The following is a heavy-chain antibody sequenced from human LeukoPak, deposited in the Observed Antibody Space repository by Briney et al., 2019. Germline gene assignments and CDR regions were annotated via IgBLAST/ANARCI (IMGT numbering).Heavy chain of an antibody. CDR2: ISYDGSNK. CDR1: GFTFSSYA. D-gene: IGHD3-16*01. Sequence: PGRSLRLSCAVSGFTFSSYAMHWVRQAPGKGLEWVAVISYDGSNKYYADSVKGRFTISRDNSKNTLYLQMNSLRAEDTAVYYCASFVWDYYMVVWGKRTTVTVSS. CDR3: ASFVWDYYMVV. V-gene: IGHV3-30-3*01. J-gene: IGHJ6*03.